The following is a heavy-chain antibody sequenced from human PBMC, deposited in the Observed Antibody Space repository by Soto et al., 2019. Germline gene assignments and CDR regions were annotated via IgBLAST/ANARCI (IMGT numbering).Heavy chain of an antibody. CDR1: GFTFNNYA. D-gene: IGHD2-15*01. CDR3: AKGHDIVVVPTVDY. J-gene: IGHJ4*02. V-gene: IGHV3-23*01. Sequence: GGSLRLSCTASGFTFNNYAMSWVRQAPGKGLEWVSGISSTGGGTYYADPVKGRFTISRDNSKNTLFLQMNNLRAGDTALYYCAKGHDIVVVPTVDYWGQGTLVTVSS. CDR2: ISSTGGGT.